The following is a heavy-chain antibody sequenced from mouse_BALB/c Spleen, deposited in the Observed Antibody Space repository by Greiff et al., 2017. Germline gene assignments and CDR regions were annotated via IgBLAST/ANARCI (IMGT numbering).Heavy chain of an antibody. CDR3: ARTVTSYAMDY. V-gene: IGHV1-52*01. Sequence: QVQLQQPGAELVRPGASVKPSCKASGYTFTSYWMNWVKQRPEQGLEWIGRIDPYDSETHYNQKFKDKAILTVDKSSSTAYMQLSSLSSEDSAVDYWARTVTSYAMDYWGQGTSVTVSS. CDR1: GYTFTSYW. CDR2: IDPYDSET. J-gene: IGHJ4*01. D-gene: IGHD2-2*01.